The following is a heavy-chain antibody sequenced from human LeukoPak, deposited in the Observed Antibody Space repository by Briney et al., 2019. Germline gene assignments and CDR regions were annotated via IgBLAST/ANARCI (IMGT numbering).Heavy chain of an antibody. Sequence: GGSLRLSCAASGFAFSSHAMCWVRQAPGKGLEWVSSIDISGGSTYYADSAEGRFTISRDNSKNTLYLQMNGLRVGDTALYYCANEVRPNDYWGQGTLVTVSS. J-gene: IGHJ4*02. CDR1: GFAFSSHA. V-gene: IGHV3-23*01. CDR3: ANEVRPNDY. CDR2: IDISGGST. D-gene: IGHD1-1*01.